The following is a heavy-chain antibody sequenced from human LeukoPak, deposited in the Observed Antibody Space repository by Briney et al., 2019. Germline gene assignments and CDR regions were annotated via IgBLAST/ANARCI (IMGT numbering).Heavy chain of an antibody. Sequence: SVKVSCKASGGTFSSYAISWVRQAPGQGLEWMGRIIPILGIANYAQKFQGRVTITADKSTSTAYMELSSLRSEDTAVYYCARDAVPAAMSGWFDPWGQGTLVTVSS. J-gene: IGHJ5*02. V-gene: IGHV1-69*04. CDR3: ARDAVPAAMSGWFDP. D-gene: IGHD2-2*01. CDR1: GGTFSSYA. CDR2: IIPILGIA.